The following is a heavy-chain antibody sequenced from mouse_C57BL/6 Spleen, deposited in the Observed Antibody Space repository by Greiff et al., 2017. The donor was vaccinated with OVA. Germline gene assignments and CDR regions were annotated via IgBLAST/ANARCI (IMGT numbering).Heavy chain of an antibody. CDR1: GYTFTSYG. J-gene: IGHJ2*01. Sequence: VKLMESGAELARPGASVKLSCKASGYTFTSYGISWVKQRTGQGLEWIGEIYPRSGNTYYNEKFKGKVTLTADKSSSTAYMELRSLTSEDSAVYFCARKTAQATSDDWGQGTTLTVSS. D-gene: IGHD3-2*02. CDR3: ARKTAQATSDD. CDR2: IYPRSGNT. V-gene: IGHV1-81*01.